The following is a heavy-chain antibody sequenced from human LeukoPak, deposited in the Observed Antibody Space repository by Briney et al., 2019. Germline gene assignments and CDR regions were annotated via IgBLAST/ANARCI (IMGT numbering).Heavy chain of an antibody. CDR1: GGSISSNY. V-gene: IGHV4-39*01. CDR2: IYHSGST. Sequence: SETLSLTCTVSGGSISSNYWGWIRQPPGKGLEWIGSIYHSGSTYYNPSLKSRVTISVDTSKNQFSLKLSSVTAADMAVYYCTRHQWWLAPQNFDYWGQGTLVTVSS. J-gene: IGHJ4*02. CDR3: TRHQWWLAPQNFDY. D-gene: IGHD2-8*01.